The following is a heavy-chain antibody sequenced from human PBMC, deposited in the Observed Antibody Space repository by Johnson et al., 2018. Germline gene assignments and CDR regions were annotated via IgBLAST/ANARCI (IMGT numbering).Heavy chain of an antibody. CDR3: ARVDCSSTSCRRPYYYYMDV. CDR1: GGSFSGYY. D-gene: IGHD2-2*01. J-gene: IGHJ6*03. CDR2: INHSGST. V-gene: IGHV4-34*01. Sequence: QVQLQQWGAGLLKPSETLSLTCAVYGGSFSGYYWSWIRQPPGKGLEWIGEINHSGSTNYNPSLKSRVTISVDTSKNQFSLKLSSVTAADTAVDYCARVDCSSTSCRRPYYYYMDVWVKGTTVTVSS.